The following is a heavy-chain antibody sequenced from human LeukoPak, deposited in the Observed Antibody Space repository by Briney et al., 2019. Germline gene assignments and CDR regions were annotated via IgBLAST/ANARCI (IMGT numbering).Heavy chain of an antibody. V-gene: IGHV1-69*05. D-gene: IGHD2-2*02. CDR2: IIPIFGTA. CDR3: ARKCSSTSCYTGGHDAFDI. Sequence: ASVKVSCKASGGTFSSYAISWVRQAPGQGLEWMGGIIPIFGTANYAQKFQGRVTITTDESTSTAYMELSSLRSEDMAVYYCARKCSSTSCYTGGHDAFDIWGQGTMVTVSS. J-gene: IGHJ3*02. CDR1: GGTFSSYA.